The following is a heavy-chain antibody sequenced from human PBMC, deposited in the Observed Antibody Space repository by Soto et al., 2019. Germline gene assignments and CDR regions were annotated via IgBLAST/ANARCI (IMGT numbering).Heavy chain of an antibody. CDR3: AREVYYDFWSSLNTHPYYFDD. J-gene: IGHJ4*02. CDR2: ISDDGSNT. D-gene: IGHD3-3*01. V-gene: IGHV3-30-3*01. Sequence: QVQLVESGGGVVQPGRSLRLSCAASGFTFSRHTMHWVRQAPGKGLEWVAAISDDGSNTYYADSVKGRFTISRDNSKNTLYVQLNTLSSEDTPVKHCAREVYYDFWSSLNTHPYYFDDWGQVTMVTVTS. CDR1: GFTFSRHT.